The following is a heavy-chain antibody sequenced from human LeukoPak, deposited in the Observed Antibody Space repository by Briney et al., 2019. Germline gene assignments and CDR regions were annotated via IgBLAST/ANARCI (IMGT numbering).Heavy chain of an antibody. D-gene: IGHD5-18*01. CDR2: INPNSGGT. CDR1: GYTFTGYY. Sequence: ASVKVSCKASGYTFTGYYMHWVRQAPGQGLEWMGWINPNSGGTNYAQKFQGRVTMTRDTSISTACMELSRLRSDDTAVYYCARRLQLWSTNHFDYWGQGTLVTVSS. J-gene: IGHJ4*02. V-gene: IGHV1-2*02. CDR3: ARRLQLWSTNHFDY.